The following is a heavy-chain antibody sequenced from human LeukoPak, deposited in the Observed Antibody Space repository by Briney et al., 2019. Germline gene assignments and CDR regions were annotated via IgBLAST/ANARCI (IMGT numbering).Heavy chain of an antibody. V-gene: IGHV1-18*01. CDR2: ISTHNGNT. CDR3: ARGASYVILTGYSYFDY. J-gene: IGHJ4*02. D-gene: IGHD3-9*01. CDR1: GFTFSSSA. Sequence: SVKVSCKASGFTFSSSAMQWVRQARGQRLEWMGWISTHNGNTNYAQKFQGRVTMTTDTSTSTAYMELRSLRSDDTAVYYCARGASYVILTGYSYFDYWGQGTLVTVSS.